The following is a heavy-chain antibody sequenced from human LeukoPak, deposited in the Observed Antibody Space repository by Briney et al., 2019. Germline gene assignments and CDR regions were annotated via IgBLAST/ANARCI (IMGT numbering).Heavy chain of an antibody. D-gene: IGHD5/OR15-5a*01. J-gene: IGHJ3*02. V-gene: IGHV4-61*08. CDR3: ARDLRVSSAFDI. CDR1: GGSISSGDYY. Sequence: SETLSLACTVSGGSISSGDYYWSWIRQPPGKGLEWIGYIYYNGSTNYNPSLKSRVTISVDTSKNQFSLKLSSVTAADTAVYYCARDLRVSSAFDIWGQGTMVTVSS. CDR2: IYYNGST.